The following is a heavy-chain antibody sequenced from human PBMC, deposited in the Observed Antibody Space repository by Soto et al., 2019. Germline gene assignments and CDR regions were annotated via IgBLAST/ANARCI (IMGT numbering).Heavy chain of an antibody. V-gene: IGHV3-15*01. D-gene: IGHD3-16*01. CDR1: GFTFNNAW. J-gene: IGHJ4*02. CDR3: TTGGGN. CDR2: IKSKTDGETT. Sequence: EVQLVESGGGLVKPGGSLRLSCAASGFTFNNAWMSWVRQAPGKGLEWVGRIKSKTDGETTDYAAPVKGRFTISRDDSKNTLYLQMSSLKTEDTAVYYCTTGGGNWGQGTLVTVSS.